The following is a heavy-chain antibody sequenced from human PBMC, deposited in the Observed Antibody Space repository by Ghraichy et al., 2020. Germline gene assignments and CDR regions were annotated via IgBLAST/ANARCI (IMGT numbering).Heavy chain of an antibody. CDR3: ARVRDGYCTGDTCYFDY. V-gene: IGHV3-21*01. Sequence: GGSLRLSCAASGFTFSNYTMNWLRQAPGKGLEWVSSISSSGTYIFYADSVRGRFAISRDNAKNSLYLQMDSLRAGDTAVYYCARVRDGYCTGDTCYFDYWGQGTLVTVSS. J-gene: IGHJ4*02. D-gene: IGHD2-8*02. CDR2: ISSSGTYI. CDR1: GFTFSNYT.